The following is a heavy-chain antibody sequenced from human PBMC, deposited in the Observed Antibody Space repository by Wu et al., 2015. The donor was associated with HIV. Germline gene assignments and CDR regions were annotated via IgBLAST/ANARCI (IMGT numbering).Heavy chain of an antibody. J-gene: IGHJ4*02. CDR1: GYTFTTYY. Sequence: QVQLVQSGAEVKKPGASVKVSCEASGYTFTTYYMHWVRQAPGQGLEWMALINPSGGGTTYAQKFQGRVTLTRDTSTNTVYMXLSSLRSEDTAVYYCARDPASCSDLTQRTGSRHLPTTMTSWGQGTLVTVSS. V-gene: IGHV1-46*01. D-gene: IGHD2-15*01. CDR3: ARDPASCSDLTQRTGSRHLPTTMTS. CDR2: INPSGGGT.